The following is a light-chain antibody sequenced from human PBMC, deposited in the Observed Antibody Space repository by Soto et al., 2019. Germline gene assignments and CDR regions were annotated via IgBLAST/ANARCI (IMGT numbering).Light chain of an antibody. CDR3: QQRTPCPRT. J-gene: IGKJ1*01. Sequence: EIVLTQSPATLSLSPGESATLSCRASQDVFTELAWYQVKPGQTPRLLIRDASNRAAGIPPRFTGSGSGTDLTLNISTLAPEEFAHYYCQQRTPCPRTFGPGTRVEIK. CDR2: DAS. CDR1: QDVFTE. V-gene: IGKV3-11*01.